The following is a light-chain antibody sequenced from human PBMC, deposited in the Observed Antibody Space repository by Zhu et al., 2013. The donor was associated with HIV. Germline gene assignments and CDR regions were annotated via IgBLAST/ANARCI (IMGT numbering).Light chain of an antibody. CDR1: SSNIGAGYD. J-gene: IGLJ2*01. Sequence: QSVLAQPPSVSGAPGQRVTISCTGSSSNIGAGYDVHWYQQFPGTAPKLLIFGNSHRPSGVPDRFSGSKSGTSASLAITGLQAEDEADYYCAAWDDSLYGPVFGGGTKLTVL. CDR3: AAWDDSLYGPV. V-gene: IGLV1-40*01. CDR2: GNS.